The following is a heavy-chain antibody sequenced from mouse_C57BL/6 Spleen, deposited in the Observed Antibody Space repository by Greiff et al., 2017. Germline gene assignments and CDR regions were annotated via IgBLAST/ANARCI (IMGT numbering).Heavy chain of an antibody. CDR1: GFTFSDYY. CDR3: ARDGPIDY. CDR2: INYDGSST. J-gene: IGHJ4*01. V-gene: IGHV5-16*01. Sequence: EVQLVESEGGLVQPGSSMKLSCTASGFTFSDYYMAWVRQVPEKGLEWVANINYDGSSTYYLDSLKSRFIISRDNAKNILYLQLSSLKSEDTATYYCARDGPIDYWGQGTSVTVSS.